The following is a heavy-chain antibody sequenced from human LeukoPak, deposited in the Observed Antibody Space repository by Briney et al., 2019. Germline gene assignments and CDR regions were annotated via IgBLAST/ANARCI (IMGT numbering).Heavy chain of an antibody. V-gene: IGHV3-66*01. CDR1: GFTVSSNY. D-gene: IGHD3-16*01. Sequence: GGSLRLSCAASGFTVSSNYMSWVRQAPGKGLEWVSVLYRGGGTAYADSVKGRFTISRDNSKNTVYLQMNSLRAEDTAVYYCXRDVIYASEIYSYGDSWGQGTLVTVSS. J-gene: IGHJ4*02. CDR3: XRDVIYASEIYSYGDS. CDR2: LYRGGGT.